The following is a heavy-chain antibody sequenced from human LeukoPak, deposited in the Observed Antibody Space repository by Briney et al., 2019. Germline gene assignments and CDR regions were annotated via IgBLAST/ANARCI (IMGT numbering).Heavy chain of an antibody. CDR2: IIPIFGTA. CDR1: GGTFSSYA. D-gene: IGHD3-10*01. Sequence: SVTVSCKASGGTFSSYAISWVRQAPGQGLEWMGGIIPIFGTANYAQKFQGRVTITADESTSTAYMELSSLRSEDTAVYYCARCRVRGVLDDAFDIWGQGTMVTVSS. V-gene: IGHV1-69*13. CDR3: ARCRVRGVLDDAFDI. J-gene: IGHJ3*02.